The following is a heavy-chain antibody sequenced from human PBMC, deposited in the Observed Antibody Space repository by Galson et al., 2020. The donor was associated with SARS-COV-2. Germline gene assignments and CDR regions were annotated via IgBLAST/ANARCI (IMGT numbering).Heavy chain of an antibody. V-gene: IGHV4-59*01. CDR1: GGSISSYY. CDR2: IYYSAST. CDR3: ARAQYSSSSYYYYMDV. J-gene: IGHJ6*03. D-gene: IGHD6-6*01. Sequence: SETLSLTCTVSGGSISSYYWSWIRQPPGKGLEWIGYIYYSASTNYNPSLKSRVTISVDTSKNQFSLKLSSVTAADTAVYYCARAQYSSSSYYYYMDVWGKGTTVTVSS.